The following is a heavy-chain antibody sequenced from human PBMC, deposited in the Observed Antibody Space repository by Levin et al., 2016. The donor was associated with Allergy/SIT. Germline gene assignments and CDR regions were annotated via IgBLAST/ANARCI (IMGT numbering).Heavy chain of an antibody. CDR2: INPGGGST. V-gene: IGHV1-46*03. CDR3: ARDSSQTNTFGTPYAMDV. CDR1: GYTFSYYY. Sequence: ASVKVSCKSSGYTFSYYYIHWVRQAPGQGLEWMGTINPGGGSTSDAQKFQGRLTMARDTSTSTVFMELSSLGSEDTAMYYCARDSSQTNTFGTPYAMDVWGPGTTVTVSS. J-gene: IGHJ6*02. D-gene: IGHD3-10*01.